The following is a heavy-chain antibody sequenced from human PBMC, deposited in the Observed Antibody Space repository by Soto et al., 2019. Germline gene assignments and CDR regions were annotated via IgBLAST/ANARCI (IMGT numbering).Heavy chain of an antibody. CDR3: AREGAPAFRGGMDV. D-gene: IGHD2-2*01. CDR2: IYHSGST. CDR1: GGSLSSGGYS. J-gene: IGHJ6*02. Sequence: QLQLQESGSGLVKPSQTLSLTCAVSGGSLSSGGYSWSWIRQAPGKALEWIGYIYHSGSTYYNPSLKSRVTISVDRSKNQYSLKLSSVTAADTAVYYCAREGAPAFRGGMDVWGQGTTVTVSS. V-gene: IGHV4-30-2*01.